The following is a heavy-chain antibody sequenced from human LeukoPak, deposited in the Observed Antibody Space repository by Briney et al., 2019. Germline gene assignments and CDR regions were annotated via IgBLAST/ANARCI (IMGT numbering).Heavy chain of an antibody. J-gene: IGHJ4*02. CDR1: GFTFSSYG. CDR3: ARDRGFIVVVPAAFDY. Sequence: PGRSLRLSCAASGFTFSSYGMHWVRQAPGKGLEWVAVIWYDGSNKYYADSVKGRFTISRDNSKNTLYLQVNSLRAEDTAVYYCARDRGFIVVVPAAFDYWGQGTLVTVSS. CDR2: IWYDGSNK. V-gene: IGHV3-33*01. D-gene: IGHD2-2*01.